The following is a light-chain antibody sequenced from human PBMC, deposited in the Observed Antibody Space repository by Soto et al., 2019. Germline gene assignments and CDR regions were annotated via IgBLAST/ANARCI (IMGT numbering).Light chain of an antibody. CDR1: SSDVGYYDY. J-gene: IGLJ1*01. V-gene: IGLV2-14*01. CDR2: EVT. CDR3: NSYTGSSTYV. Sequence: QSALTQPASVSGSLGQSITISCTGTSSDVGYYDYVSWYQQHPGKAPKLMIYEVTNRPSGVSNRFSGPKSGNTASLTISGLQAEDEADYYCNSYTGSSTYVFGTGTKVTVL.